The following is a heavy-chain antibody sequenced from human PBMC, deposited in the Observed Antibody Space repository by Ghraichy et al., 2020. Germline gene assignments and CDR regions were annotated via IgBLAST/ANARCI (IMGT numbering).Heavy chain of an antibody. V-gene: IGHV4-30-2*01. CDR2: IYHIGST. Sequence: SETLSLTCAVSGGAFISGDFSWNWIRQPPGKGLEWIGYIYHIGSTYYNPSLKGRVTISVDRSKNQFSLKLSSVTAADTAVYYCARAWDYDSSGPPPGYFDCRGQGTLVTVSS. CDR3: ARAWDYDSSGPPPGYFDC. J-gene: IGHJ4*02. CDR1: GGAFISGDFS. D-gene: IGHD3-22*01.